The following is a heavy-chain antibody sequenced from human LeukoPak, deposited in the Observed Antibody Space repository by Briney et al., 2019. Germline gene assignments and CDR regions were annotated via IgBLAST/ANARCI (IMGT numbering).Heavy chain of an antibody. J-gene: IGHJ3*02. CDR1: GGSISSGDYY. CDR2: IYYSGST. CDR3: ARLEGYCSSTSCLDAFDI. D-gene: IGHD2-2*01. Sequence: SETLSLTCTVSGGSISSGDYYWSWIRQPPGKGLEWIGYIYYSGSTYYNPSLKSRVTISVDTSKNQFSLKLSSVTAADTAVYYCARLEGYCSSTSCLDAFDIWGQGTMVTVSS. V-gene: IGHV4-30-4*08.